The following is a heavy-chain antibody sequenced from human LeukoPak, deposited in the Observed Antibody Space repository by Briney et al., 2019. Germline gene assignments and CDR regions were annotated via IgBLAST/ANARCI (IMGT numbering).Heavy chain of an antibody. CDR1: GYTFTSYG. CDR3: AEEDNPGDAFDI. V-gene: IGHV1-69*13. CDR2: IIPIFGTA. J-gene: IGHJ3*02. D-gene: IGHD1-14*01. Sequence: SVKVSCKASGYTFTSYGISWVRQAPGQGLEWMGGIIPIFGTANYAQKFQGRVTITADESTSTAYMELSSLTSEDTAVYYCAEEDNPGDAFDIWGQGTMVTVSS.